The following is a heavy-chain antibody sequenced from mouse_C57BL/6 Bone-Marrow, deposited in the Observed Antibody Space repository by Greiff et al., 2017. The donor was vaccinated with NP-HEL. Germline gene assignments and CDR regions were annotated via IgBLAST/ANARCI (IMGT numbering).Heavy chain of an antibody. CDR2: IYIGNGYT. CDR3: AIYGNRIPEAMYV. V-gene: IGHV1-58*01. D-gene: IGHD2-1*01. Sequence: EVKVVESGAELVRPGSSVKMSCKTSGYTFTSYGLNWVKQRPGQGLEWIGYIYIGNGYTEYNEKFKGKATLTSDTSSSTAYMQLSSLTSEDSAIYFCAIYGNRIPEAMYVWGQGTSVTVSS. J-gene: IGHJ4*01. CDR1: GYTFTSYG.